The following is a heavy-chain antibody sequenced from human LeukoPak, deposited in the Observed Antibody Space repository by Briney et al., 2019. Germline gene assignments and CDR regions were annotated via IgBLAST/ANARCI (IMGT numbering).Heavy chain of an antibody. V-gene: IGHV3-21*01. CDR3: ARDLSYYYDILTGPED. D-gene: IGHD3-9*01. CDR1: GFTFSSYA. Sequence: GGSLRLSCAASGFTFSSYAMSWVRQAPGKGLEWVSSISSSSSYIYYADSVKGRFTISRDNAKNSLYLQMNSLRAEDTAVYYCARDLSYYYDILTGPEDWGQGTLVTVSS. J-gene: IGHJ4*02. CDR2: ISSSSSYI.